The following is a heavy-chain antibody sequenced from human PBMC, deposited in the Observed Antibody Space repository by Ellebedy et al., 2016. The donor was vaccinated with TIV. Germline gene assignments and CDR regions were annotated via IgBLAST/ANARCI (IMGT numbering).Heavy chain of an antibody. V-gene: IGHV3-30*03. D-gene: IGHD6-19*01. Sequence: PGGSLRLSCAASGFSFHNYGMHWVRQAPGKGLEWVTVLSKTGSARLYTDSVKGRFTISRDTSTNTLYLQMDSLRAEDTALYYCARDRAGIEVAAYFDYWGQGTLVTVSS. CDR3: ARDRAGIEVAAYFDY. CDR2: LSKTGSAR. J-gene: IGHJ4*02. CDR1: GFSFHNYG.